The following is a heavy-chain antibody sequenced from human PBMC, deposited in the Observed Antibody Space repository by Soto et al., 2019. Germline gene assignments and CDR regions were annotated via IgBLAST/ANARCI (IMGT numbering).Heavy chain of an antibody. Sequence: QVQLVQSGPEVKKPGSSVKVSCKASGGTFSNSAISWVRQAPGQGLEWVGGIIPIFGSTNNAQKFQGRVTIIADESTGTAYMELSSLRSEDTAVYYCARGSQYGDYAFDSCGQGTLVTVSS. V-gene: IGHV1-69*01. CDR3: ARGSQYGDYAFDS. J-gene: IGHJ4*02. CDR1: GGTFSNSA. D-gene: IGHD4-17*01. CDR2: IIPIFGST.